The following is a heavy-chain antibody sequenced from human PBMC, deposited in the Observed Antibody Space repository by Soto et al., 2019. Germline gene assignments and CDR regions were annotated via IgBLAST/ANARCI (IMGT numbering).Heavy chain of an antibody. J-gene: IGHJ6*02. CDR2: IWYDGSNK. CDR3: ARGPPSGGTYSSGWYGGEYYYYGMDV. CDR1: GFTFSSYG. Sequence: GGSLRLSCAASGFTFSSYGMHWVRQAPGKGLEWVAVIWYDGSNKYYAGSVKGRFTISRDNSKNTLYLQMNSLRAEDTAVYYCARGPPSGGTYSSGWYGGEYYYYGMDVWGQGTTVTVSS. V-gene: IGHV3-33*01. D-gene: IGHD6-19*01.